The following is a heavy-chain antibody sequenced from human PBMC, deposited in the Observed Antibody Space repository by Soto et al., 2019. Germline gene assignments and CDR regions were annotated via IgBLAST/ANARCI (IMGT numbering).Heavy chain of an antibody. CDR2: IIPIFGTA. CDR1: GGTFSSYA. D-gene: IGHD2-15*01. V-gene: IGHV1-69*06. Sequence: QVQLVQSGAEVKKPGSSVKVSCKASGGTFSSYAISWVRQAPGQGLEWMGGIIPIFGTANYAQKFQGRVTITADKSKSKAYMELSSLRSEDTAVYYCARGAGYCSGGSCYIFDYWGQGTLVTVSS. J-gene: IGHJ4*02. CDR3: ARGAGYCSGGSCYIFDY.